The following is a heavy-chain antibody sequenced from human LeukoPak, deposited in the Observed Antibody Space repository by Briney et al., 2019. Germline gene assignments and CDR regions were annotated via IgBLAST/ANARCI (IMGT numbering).Heavy chain of an antibody. D-gene: IGHD5-12*01. Sequence: GGSLRLSCAASGFTFSSYEMNWVRQAPGKGLEWVSYISSGGSTIYYADSVKGRFTISRDNAKNSLYLQMNSLRAEDTAVYYCARGVEWHIVATTAFDIWGQGTMVTVSS. V-gene: IGHV3-48*03. CDR3: ARGVEWHIVATTAFDI. CDR2: ISSGGSTI. CDR1: GFTFSSYE. J-gene: IGHJ3*02.